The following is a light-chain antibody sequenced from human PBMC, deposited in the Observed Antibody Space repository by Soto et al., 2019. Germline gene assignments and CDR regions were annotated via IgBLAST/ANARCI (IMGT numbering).Light chain of an antibody. CDR1: QSISTF. CDR3: QQYNNWPAIT. V-gene: IGKV3-15*01. Sequence: ELVMTQSPATLSVAPGERATLSCRASQSISTFLAWYQQKPGQAPRLLIYGASTRATGIPARFSGSGGGTEFSLTISSLKSEDFSVYYCQQYNNWPAITFGQGTRLEI. CDR2: GAS. J-gene: IGKJ5*01.